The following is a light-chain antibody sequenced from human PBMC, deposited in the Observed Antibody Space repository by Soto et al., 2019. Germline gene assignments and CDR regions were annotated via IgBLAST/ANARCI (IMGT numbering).Light chain of an antibody. Sequence: QSVLTQPSSASGTPGQRVTISCTGSRANTVRNTVNWYPLLPGTDPKLLIYRNHQQPSGVPDRFSGSKAGTSASMAISALQSEDEADYYCAVVDDSLNGRYVFGTGTKVTAL. CDR2: RNH. V-gene: IGLV1-44*01. J-gene: IGLJ1*01. CDR3: AVVDDSLNGRYV. CDR1: RANTVRNT.